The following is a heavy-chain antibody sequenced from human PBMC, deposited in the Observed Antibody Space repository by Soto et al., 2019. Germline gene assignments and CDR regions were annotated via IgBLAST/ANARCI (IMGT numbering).Heavy chain of an antibody. CDR1: GFTFSDYA. V-gene: IGHV3-30*18. CDR3: TKGGRQWLVTSDFNY. Sequence: VQLVESGGGVVQPGRSLRLSCAASGFTFSDYAMHWVRQAPGKWLEWVAVVSHDGRNTHYEDSVKGRFTISRDSSKNTVSLEMTSLRAEDTAVYYCTKGGRQWLVTSDFNYWGQGALVTVSS. J-gene: IGHJ4*02. D-gene: IGHD6-19*01. CDR2: VSHDGRNT.